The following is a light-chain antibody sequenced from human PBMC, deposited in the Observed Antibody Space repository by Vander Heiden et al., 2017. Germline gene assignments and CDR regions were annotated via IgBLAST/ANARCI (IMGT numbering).Light chain of an antibody. J-gene: IGKJ3*01. CDR1: QSIDRY. Sequence: DIQMTQSPSSLSASVGARVTITCRASQSIDRYLNWYQQKAGEAPKVLIYGVSTLQRGAPSRFSGSGSGTDFALTINSLQPEDFATYYCQQSFSIPGTFGPGTKVDVK. CDR2: GVS. V-gene: IGKV1-39*01. CDR3: QQSFSIPGT.